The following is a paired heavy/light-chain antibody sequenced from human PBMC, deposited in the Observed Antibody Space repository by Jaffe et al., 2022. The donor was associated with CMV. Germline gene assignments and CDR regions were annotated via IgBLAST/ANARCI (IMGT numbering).Light chain of an antibody. J-gene: IGLJ2*01. CDR1: NIGSKS. CDR3: QVWDSSSDQGV. Sequence: SYVLTQPPSVSVAPGKTARITCGGNNIGSKSVHWYQQKPGQAPVLVIYYDSDRPSGIPERFSGSNSGNTATLTISRVEAGDEADYYCQVWDSSSDQGVFGGGTKLTVL. CDR2: YDS. V-gene: IGLV3-21*04.
Heavy chain of an antibody. D-gene: IGHD3-10*01. CDR2: FDPEDGET. CDR1: GYTLTELS. CDR3: ATLSGITMVRGVPRLGAFDI. J-gene: IGHJ3*02. Sequence: QVQLVQSGAEVKKPGASVKVSCKVSGYTLTELSMHWVRQAPGKGLEWMGGFDPEDGETIYAQKFQGRVTMTEDTSTDTAYMELSSLRSEDTAVYYCATLSGITMVRGVPRLGAFDIWGQGTMVTVSS. V-gene: IGHV1-24*01.